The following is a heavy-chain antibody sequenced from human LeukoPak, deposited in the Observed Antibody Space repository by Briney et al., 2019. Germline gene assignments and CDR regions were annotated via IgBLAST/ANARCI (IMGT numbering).Heavy chain of an antibody. D-gene: IGHD3-9*01. V-gene: IGHV1-18*01. Sequence: ASVKVSCKASGYTFTSYGISWVRQAPGQGLEWMGWISAYNGNTNYAQKLQGRVTITTDTSTSTAYMELRSLRSDDTAVYYCARVVLRYFDWLSTYYFDYWGQGTLVTVSS. CDR1: GYTFTSYG. J-gene: IGHJ4*02. CDR2: ISAYNGNT. CDR3: ARVVLRYFDWLSTYYFDY.